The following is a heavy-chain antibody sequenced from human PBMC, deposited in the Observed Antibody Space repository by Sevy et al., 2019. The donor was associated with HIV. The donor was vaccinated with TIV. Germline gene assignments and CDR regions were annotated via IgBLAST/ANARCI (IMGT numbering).Heavy chain of an antibody. CDR1: GFPFSNYA. Sequence: GGSLRLSCAASGFPFSNYAMSWVRQAPGKGLEWVSTLIGGGSRTYYADSVTGRFIISRDNSRNTLYLQMNSLRAEDTAIYYCAKRRVQSGLAGGVASVGMDVGGRGTTVTVSS. CDR2: LIGGGSRT. CDR3: AKRRVQSGLAGGVASVGMDV. J-gene: IGHJ6*02. D-gene: IGHD2-8*02. V-gene: IGHV3-23*01.